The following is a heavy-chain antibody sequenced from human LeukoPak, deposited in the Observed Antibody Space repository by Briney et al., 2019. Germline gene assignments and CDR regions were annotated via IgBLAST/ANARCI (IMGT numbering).Heavy chain of an antibody. Sequence: SETLSLTCVVSGYSISSGYQWAWIRQSPGKGLEWIGSIYHTGSAHYNPSLQSRVTISEDTSNNQFSLRLNSVTAADTAVYYCARDPRWLTPDCTSTSCYENYFDPWGQGTLVTVSS. CDR3: ARDPRWLTPDCTSTSCYENYFDP. CDR2: IYHTGSA. V-gene: IGHV4-38-2*02. J-gene: IGHJ5*02. CDR1: GYSISSGYQ. D-gene: IGHD2-2*01.